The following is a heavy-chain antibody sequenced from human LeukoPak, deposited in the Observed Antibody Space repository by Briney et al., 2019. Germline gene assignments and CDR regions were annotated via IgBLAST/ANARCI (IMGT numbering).Heavy chain of an antibody. V-gene: IGHV3-53*01. J-gene: IGHJ4*02. CDR1: GFTVSSTY. CDR3: ARCDSSSWYGIDY. CDR2: IYSGDNT. Sequence: GGSLRLSCAASGFTVSSTYMGWVRQAPGKGLEWVSVIYSGDNTYCPDSVKGRFTISRDNSRNTMDLQMNSLRAEDTAVYYCARCDSSSWYGIDYWGQGTLVTVSS. D-gene: IGHD6-13*01.